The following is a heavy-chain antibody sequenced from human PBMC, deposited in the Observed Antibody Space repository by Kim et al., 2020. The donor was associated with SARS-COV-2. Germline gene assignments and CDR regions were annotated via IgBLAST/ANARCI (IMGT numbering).Heavy chain of an antibody. CDR3: ARVGGFCATGVCHNWSDP. V-gene: IGHV4-61*01. CDR2: IYYSGST. Sequence: SETLSLTCTVSGASVSSGSYYWSWIRQPPGKGLEWIGYIYYSGSTNYNPSLKSRVTISVDMSKNQFSLKLSSVTAADTAVYYCARVGGFCATGVCHNWSDPWGQGTLVTVSS. CDR1: GASVSSGSYY. J-gene: IGHJ5*02. D-gene: IGHD2-8*01.